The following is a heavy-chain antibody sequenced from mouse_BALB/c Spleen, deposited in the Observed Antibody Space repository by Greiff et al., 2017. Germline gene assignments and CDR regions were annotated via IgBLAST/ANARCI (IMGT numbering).Heavy chain of an antibody. J-gene: IGHJ3*01. CDR1: GFTFSSFG. CDR3: ARDYDGYYLAWFAY. V-gene: IGHV5-17*02. D-gene: IGHD2-3*01. Sequence: DVKLQESGGGLVQPGGSRKLSCAASGFTFSSFGMHWVRQAPEKGLEWVAYISSGSSTIYYADTVKGRFTISRDNPKNTLFLQMTSLRSEDTAMYYCARDYDGYYLAWFAYWGQGTLVTVSA. CDR2: ISSGSSTI.